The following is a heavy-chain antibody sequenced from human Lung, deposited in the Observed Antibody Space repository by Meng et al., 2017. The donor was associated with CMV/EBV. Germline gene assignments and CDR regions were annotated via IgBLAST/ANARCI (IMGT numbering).Heavy chain of an antibody. J-gene: IGHJ4*02. V-gene: IGHV3-11*06. CDR3: ARRLGGYSYGYIFDY. Sequence: QVQLVESGGGWVKPGGSLRLSGGASGFTFSDYYMSWIRQAPGKGLEWVSYISSSSSYTNYADSVKGRFTISRDNAKNSLYLQMNSLRAEDTAVYYCARRLGGYSYGYIFDYWGQGTLVTVSS. CDR1: GFTFSDYY. D-gene: IGHD5-18*01. CDR2: ISSSSSYT.